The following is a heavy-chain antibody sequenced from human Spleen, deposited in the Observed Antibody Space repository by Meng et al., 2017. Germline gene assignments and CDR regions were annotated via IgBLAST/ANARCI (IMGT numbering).Heavy chain of an antibody. CDR3: ARGLLWFGELSNAAWFDP. J-gene: IGHJ5*02. D-gene: IGHD3-10*01. CDR1: GGSFSGYY. V-gene: IGHV4-34*01. CDR2: INHSGST. Sequence: SETLSLTCAVYGGSFSGYYWSCIRQPPGEGLEWIGEINHSGSTNYNPSLKSRVTISVDTSKNQFSLKLSSVTAADTAVYYCARGLLWFGELSNAAWFDPWGQGTLVTVSS.